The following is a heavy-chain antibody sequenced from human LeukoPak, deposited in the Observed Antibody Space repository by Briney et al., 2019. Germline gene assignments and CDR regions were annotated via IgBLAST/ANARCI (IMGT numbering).Heavy chain of an antibody. Sequence: PSETLSLTCTVSGGSISSSSYYWGWIRQPPGKGLEWIGSTYYSGSTYYNPSLKSRVTISVDTSKNQFSLKLSSVTAADTAVYYCARGTYYDYVWGSYRPWYFDYWGQGTLVTVSS. CDR3: ARGTYYDYVWGSYRPWYFDY. CDR1: GGSISSSSYY. V-gene: IGHV4-39*07. D-gene: IGHD3-16*02. J-gene: IGHJ4*02. CDR2: TYYSGST.